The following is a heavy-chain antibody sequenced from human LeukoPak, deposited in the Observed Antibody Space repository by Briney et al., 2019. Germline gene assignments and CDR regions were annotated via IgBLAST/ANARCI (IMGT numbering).Heavy chain of an antibody. D-gene: IGHD5-12*01. Sequence: PSQTLSLTCTVSGGSISSGSYYWSWIRQPAGKGLEWIGRIYTSGSTNYNLSLRSRVTISVATSKNQFSLKLSSVTAADTAVYYCAKDSGYDLDYWFDPWGQGTLVTVSS. J-gene: IGHJ5*02. CDR3: AKDSGYDLDYWFDP. CDR1: GGSISSGSYY. V-gene: IGHV4-61*02. CDR2: IYTSGST.